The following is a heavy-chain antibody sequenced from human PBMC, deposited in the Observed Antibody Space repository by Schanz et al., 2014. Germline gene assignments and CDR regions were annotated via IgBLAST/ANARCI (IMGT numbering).Heavy chain of an antibody. D-gene: IGHD2-2*02. CDR3: ASYCSSDSCHKINYYYYGMDV. CDR1: GGTFVTFF. J-gene: IGHJ6*02. CDR2: ISPLLGVA. V-gene: IGHV1-69*04. Sequence: QVHLVQSGAEVKEPGSSVTVSCTPSGGTFVTFFFTWVRQAPGQGPQWMGRISPLLGVANYAQEFQGRLTITADTSTSTAYMELSSLRSEDTAVYYCASYCSSDSCHKINYYYYGMDVWGQGTTVTVSS.